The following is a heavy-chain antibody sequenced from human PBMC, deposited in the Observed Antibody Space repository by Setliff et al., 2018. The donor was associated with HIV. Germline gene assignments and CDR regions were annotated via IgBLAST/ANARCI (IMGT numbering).Heavy chain of an antibody. CDR1: GGSIRNYY. D-gene: IGHD3-10*01. CDR2: IYYSGST. V-gene: IGHV4-59*01. J-gene: IGHJ5*01. CDR3: VRGVRVGGVIGWFDT. Sequence: PSETLSLTCNVFGGSIRNYYWSWIRQPPGKGLEWIGYIYYSGSTSYKPSLKSRVTISVDPYKNQLSLRLTSVTAADTAVYYCVRGVRVGGVIGWFDTWGHGTLGTVSS.